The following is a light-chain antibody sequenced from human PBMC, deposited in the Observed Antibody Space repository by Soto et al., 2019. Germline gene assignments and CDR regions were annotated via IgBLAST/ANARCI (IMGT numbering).Light chain of an antibody. Sequence: QSALTQPASVSGSPGQSITISCTGSSSDIGGYNYVSWYQQHPGKAPKLIIYDVTYRPSGLSYRFSASKSGSTASLTISGLQPEDEADYDCSSYSGSTTHILFGGGTKLTV. V-gene: IGLV2-14*01. J-gene: IGLJ2*01. CDR2: DVT. CDR3: SSYSGSTTHIL. CDR1: SSDIGGYNY.